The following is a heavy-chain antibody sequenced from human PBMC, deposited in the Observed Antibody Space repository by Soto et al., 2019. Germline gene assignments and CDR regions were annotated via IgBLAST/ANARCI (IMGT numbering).Heavy chain of an antibody. CDR1: GFTFSNFG. D-gene: IGHD7-27*01. CDR3: ARNRGNWFDP. J-gene: IGHJ5*02. V-gene: IGHV3-21*01. CDR2: ISSTTNSYI. Sequence: EVQLVESGGDLVKPGGSLRLSCAASGFTFSNFGMNWVRQAPGKGLEWVSSISSTTNSYIYYAGSVKGRFTISRDNAKNSLCLQMNSLRAEDTAVYYCARNRGNWFDPWGQGTLVTVSS.